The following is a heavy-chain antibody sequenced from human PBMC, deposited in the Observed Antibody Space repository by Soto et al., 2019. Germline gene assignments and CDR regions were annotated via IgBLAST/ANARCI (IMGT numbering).Heavy chain of an antibody. J-gene: IGHJ5*02. V-gene: IGHV1-18*04. CDR2: ITADNGET. CDR3: ARWITGSYTDWFDP. D-gene: IGHD1-26*01. Sequence: ASVKVSCKASGYAFTRYGMCWVRQAPGQGPEWMGWITADNGETKYAQKMQDRITMTTDTSTNTAYMELRSLTSGDTAVYYCARWITGSYTDWFDPWGQGTLVTVSS. CDR1: GYAFTRYG.